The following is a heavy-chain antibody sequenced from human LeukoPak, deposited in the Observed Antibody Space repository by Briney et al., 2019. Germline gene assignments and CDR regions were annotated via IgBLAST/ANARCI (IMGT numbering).Heavy chain of an antibody. CDR2: ISGSGGST. CDR1: GFTFSSYA. Sequence: PVGSLRLSCAASGFTFSSYAMSWVRQAPGKGLEWVSAISGSGGSTYYADFVKGRFTISRDNSKNTLYLQMNSLRAEDTAVYYCAGPGGRFDYWGQGTLVTVSS. J-gene: IGHJ4*02. V-gene: IGHV3-23*01. D-gene: IGHD1-26*01. CDR3: AGPGGRFDY.